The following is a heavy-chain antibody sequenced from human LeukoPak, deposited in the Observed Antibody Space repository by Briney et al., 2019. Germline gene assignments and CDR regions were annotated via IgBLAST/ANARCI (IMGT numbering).Heavy chain of an antibody. CDR1: GFTFSSYW. Sequence: GGSLRLTCAASGFTFSSYWMNWVRQAPGKGLEWVANIKKDGSEENYVDSVKGRFTISRDNAKNTLYLQMNSLRAEDTAVYYCAGGSGWLIDYWGQGTLVTVSS. CDR3: AGGSGWLIDY. J-gene: IGHJ4*02. V-gene: IGHV3-7*04. D-gene: IGHD6-19*01. CDR2: IKKDGSEE.